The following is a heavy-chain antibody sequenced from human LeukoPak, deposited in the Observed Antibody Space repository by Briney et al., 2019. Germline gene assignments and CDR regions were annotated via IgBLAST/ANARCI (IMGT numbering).Heavy chain of an antibody. D-gene: IGHD5-12*01. CDR1: GFTFSSYW. J-gene: IGHJ4*02. CDR2: INSDGSST. CDR3: AREFRSGYVLLYYFDY. Sequence: GGSLRLSCAASGFTFSSYWMHWVRQAPGKGLVWVSRINSDGSSTSYADSVKGRFTISRDNAKNTLYLQMNSLRAEDTAVYYCAREFRSGYVLLYYFDYWGQGTLVTVSS. V-gene: IGHV3-74*01.